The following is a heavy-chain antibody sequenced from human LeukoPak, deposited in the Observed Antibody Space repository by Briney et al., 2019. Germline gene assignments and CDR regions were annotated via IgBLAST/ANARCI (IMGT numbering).Heavy chain of an antibody. J-gene: IGHJ5*02. D-gene: IGHD1-26*01. CDR2: ISYDGSNK. CDR1: GFTFSSYG. Sequence: TGGSPRLSCAASGFTFSSYGMHWVRQAPGKGLEWVAVISYDGSNKYYADSVKGRFTISRDNSKNTLYLQMNSLRAEDTAVYYCAKGPLRVGATGWFDPWGQGTLVTVSS. CDR3: AKGPLRVGATGWFDP. V-gene: IGHV3-30*18.